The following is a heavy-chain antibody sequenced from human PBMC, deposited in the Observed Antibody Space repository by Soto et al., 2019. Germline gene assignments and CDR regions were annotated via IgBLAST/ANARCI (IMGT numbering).Heavy chain of an antibody. Sequence: SETLSLTCTVSGGSISSGDYYWSWIRQPPGKGLEWIGSIYYSGSTYYNPSLKSRVTISVDTSKNQFSLKLSSVTAADTAVYYCARHQLDGDPFDYWGQGTLVTVSS. J-gene: IGHJ4*02. CDR2: IYYSGST. CDR3: ARHQLDGDPFDY. D-gene: IGHD1-1*01. CDR1: GGSISSGDYY. V-gene: IGHV4-39*01.